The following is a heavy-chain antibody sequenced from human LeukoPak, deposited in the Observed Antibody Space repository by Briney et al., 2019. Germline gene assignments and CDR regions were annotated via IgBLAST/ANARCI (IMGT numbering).Heavy chain of an antibody. V-gene: IGHV1-18*01. J-gene: IGHJ4*02. CDR1: GYTFTSYG. Sequence: ASVKVSCKASGYTFTSYGISWVRQAPGQGLEWMGWISAYNGNTNYAQKLQGRVTMTTDTSTSTAYMELRSLRSDDTAVYYCARDFDYSNTDYFDYWGQGTLVTVSS. D-gene: IGHD4-11*01. CDR3: ARDFDYSNTDYFDY. CDR2: ISAYNGNT.